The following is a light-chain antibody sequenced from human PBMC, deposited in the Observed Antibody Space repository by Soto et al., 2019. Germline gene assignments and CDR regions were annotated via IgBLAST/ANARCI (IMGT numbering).Light chain of an antibody. CDR1: QSVNSNY. CDR3: QQRSNWPT. V-gene: IGKV3-11*01. CDR2: DAS. J-gene: IGKJ5*01. Sequence: EIVLTQSPGTLSLSPGDRASLSCRASQSVNSNYFAWYQQKPGQAPRLLIYDASNRATGIPARFSGSGSGTDFTLTISSLESEDFAIYYCQQRSNWPTFGLGTRLEIK.